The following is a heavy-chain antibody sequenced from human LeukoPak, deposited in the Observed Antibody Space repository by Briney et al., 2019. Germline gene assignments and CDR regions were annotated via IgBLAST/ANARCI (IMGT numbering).Heavy chain of an antibody. V-gene: IGHV3-64D*09. CDR2: ISNNGGST. D-gene: IGHD5-18*01. Sequence: WGSLRLSCSASGFTFSSYAMHWVRQAPGKGLEYVSAISNNGGSTYYADSVKGRFTISRDNSKNTLYLQVSSLRAEDTAVYYCVKDTSYNYGTGYFDYWGQGTLVTVSS. CDR3: VKDTSYNYGTGYFDY. CDR1: GFTFSSYA. J-gene: IGHJ4*02.